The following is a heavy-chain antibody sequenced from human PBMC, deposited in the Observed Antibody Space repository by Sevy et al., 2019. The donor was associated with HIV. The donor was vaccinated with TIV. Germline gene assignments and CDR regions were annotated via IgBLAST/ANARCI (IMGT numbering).Heavy chain of an antibody. Sequence: GGSLRLSCAASGLIFSDYYMDWVRQAPGKGLEWVADISSGNTYTNYAATLKGRFTISSDNAKKSLYLQMNTLLADDTAVYSGARSRAIASAPYYFDYWGQGALVTVSS. D-gene: IGHD2-21*01. J-gene: IGHJ4*02. CDR2: ISSGNTYT. V-gene: IGHV3-11*06. CDR1: GLIFSDYY. CDR3: ARSRAIASAPYYFDY.